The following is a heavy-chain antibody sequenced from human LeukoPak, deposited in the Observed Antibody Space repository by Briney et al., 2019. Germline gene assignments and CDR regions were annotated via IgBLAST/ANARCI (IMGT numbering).Heavy chain of an antibody. D-gene: IGHD3-22*01. V-gene: IGHV1-46*01. CDR1: GYTFTSYY. Sequence: VASVKVSCKASGYTFTSYYMHWVRQAPGQGLEWMGIINPSGGSTSYAQKLQGRVTMTTDTSTSTAYMELRSLRSDDTAVYYCARDQYYDSKGWFDPWGQGTLVTVSS. J-gene: IGHJ5*02. CDR2: INPSGGST. CDR3: ARDQYYDSKGWFDP.